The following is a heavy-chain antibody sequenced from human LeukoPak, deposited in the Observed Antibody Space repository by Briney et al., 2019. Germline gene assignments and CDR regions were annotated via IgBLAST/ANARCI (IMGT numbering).Heavy chain of an antibody. CDR2: IRSKANSYAT. Sequence: GGSLRLSCAASGFTFSGSAMHWVRQASGKGLEWVGRIRSKANSYATAYAASVKGRFTISRDDSKNTAYLQMNSMKTEDRAVHYCTTYLYLFGRSYWGQGTVVTVSS. J-gene: IGHJ4*02. D-gene: IGHD3-3*01. CDR3: TTYLYLFGRSY. V-gene: IGHV3-73*01. CDR1: GFTFSGSA.